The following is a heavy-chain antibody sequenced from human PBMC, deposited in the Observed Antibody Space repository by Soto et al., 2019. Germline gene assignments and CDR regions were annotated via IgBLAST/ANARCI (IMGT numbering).Heavy chain of an antibody. CDR2: IKSKTDGGTT. J-gene: IGHJ4*02. V-gene: IGHV3-15*01. Sequence: VGSRRLSCAASGFAFRNAWMTWVRQAPGKGLEWVGRIKSKTDGGTTDYAAPVKGRFTISRDDSKNTLYLQMNSLKTDDTAVYYCTSITIIRDWGQGTMVTVSS. CDR3: TSITIIRD. CDR1: GFAFRNAW. D-gene: IGHD3-10*01.